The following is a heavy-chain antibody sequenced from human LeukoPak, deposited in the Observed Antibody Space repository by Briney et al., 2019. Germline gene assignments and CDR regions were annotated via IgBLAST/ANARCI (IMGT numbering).Heavy chain of an antibody. CDR1: GFTFSSYS. Sequence: GGSLRLSCAASGFTFSSYSMNWVRQAPGKGLEWVPSISSSSSYIYYADSVKGRFTISRDNAKNSLYLEMNSLRAEDTAVYYCAREEDIVVVPAATWLGEAAAGHGNFDYWGQGTLVTVSS. D-gene: IGHD2-2*01. CDR3: AREEDIVVVPAATWLGEAAAGHGNFDY. CDR2: ISSSSSYI. J-gene: IGHJ4*02. V-gene: IGHV3-21*01.